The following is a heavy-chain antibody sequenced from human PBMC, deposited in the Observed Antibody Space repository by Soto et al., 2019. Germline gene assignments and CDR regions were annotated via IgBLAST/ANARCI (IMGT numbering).Heavy chain of an antibody. D-gene: IGHD5-18*01. Sequence: SETLSLTCTVSGGSISSYYWSWIRQPPGKGLEWIGYIYYSGSTNYNPSLKSRVTISVDTSKNQFSLKRSSVTAADTAVYYCARVEVDTAMVFDYWGQGTLVTAPQ. V-gene: IGHV4-59*01. J-gene: IGHJ4*02. CDR1: GGSISSYY. CDR3: ARVEVDTAMVFDY. CDR2: IYYSGST.